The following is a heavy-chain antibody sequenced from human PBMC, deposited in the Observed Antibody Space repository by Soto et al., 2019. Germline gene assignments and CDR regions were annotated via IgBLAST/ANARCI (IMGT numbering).Heavy chain of an antibody. Sequence: KASEPLSLACTFSGGAVRSSSYYRGWVRQPPGKGVEWVGRVYYSGSTYYNPSLASRVTISVDKSKNQFSLKLMSLSAADTAVYYCCRLEGLPAIAYYFEYWGQAPLVTVSS. D-gene: IGHD2-21*02. CDR3: CRLEGLPAIAYYFEY. CDR1: GGAVRSSSYY. J-gene: IGHJ4*02. V-gene: IGHV4-39*01. CDR2: VYYSGST.